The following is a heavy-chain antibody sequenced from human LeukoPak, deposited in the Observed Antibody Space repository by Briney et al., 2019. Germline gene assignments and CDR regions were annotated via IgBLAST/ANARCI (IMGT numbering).Heavy chain of an antibody. D-gene: IGHD3-22*01. CDR1: GGSSSSYY. J-gene: IGHJ3*01. Sequence: SETLSLTCTGAGGSSSSYYWTWVRQTPGKRLEWIAFINPYKNGSTKSNPSLHRRATISLDTPKNHFSLPLRPVTAADTAVYFWASLLEYDNSGDQDTFDVWGEG. V-gene: IGHV4-59*12. CDR3: ASLLEYDNSGDQDTFDV. CDR2: INPYKNGST.